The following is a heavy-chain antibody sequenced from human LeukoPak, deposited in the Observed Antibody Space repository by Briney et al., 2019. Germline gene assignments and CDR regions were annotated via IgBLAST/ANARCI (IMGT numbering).Heavy chain of an antibody. CDR2: IYHSGST. CDR1: GYSITSGYY. D-gene: IGHD3-9*01. CDR3: ARDAPIDNSYYYYMDV. J-gene: IGHJ6*03. V-gene: IGHV4-38-2*02. Sequence: PSETLSLTCTVSGYSITSGYYWGWIRQPPGMGLEWIGSIYHSGSTHYNPSLNSRVTMSVDTSKNQVSLKLSSVTAADTAVYYCARDAPIDNSYYYYMDVWGKGTTVTISS.